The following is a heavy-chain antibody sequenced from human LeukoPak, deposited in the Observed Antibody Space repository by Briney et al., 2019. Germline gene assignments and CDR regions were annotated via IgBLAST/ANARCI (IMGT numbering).Heavy chain of an antibody. J-gene: IGHJ4*02. CDR2: ISYDGSNK. CDR3: ARDIFDYGDYLSQTDY. D-gene: IGHD4-17*01. V-gene: IGHV3-30-3*01. Sequence: SGGSLRLSCAASGFTFSSYAMHWVRQVPGKGLEWVAVISYDGSNKYYADSVKGRFTISRDNSKNTLYLQMNSLRAEDTAVYYCARDIFDYGDYLSQTDYWGQGTLVTVSS. CDR1: GFTFSSYA.